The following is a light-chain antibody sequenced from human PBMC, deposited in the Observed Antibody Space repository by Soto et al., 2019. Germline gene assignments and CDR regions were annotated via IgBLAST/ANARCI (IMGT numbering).Light chain of an antibody. J-gene: IGKJ1*01. CDR3: QQYYSYPPA. V-gene: IGKV1-9*01. CDR2: ATS. CDR1: QAVPNN. Sequence: DIHLTQSPSFLSASVGDRVTITCRPSQAVPNNMAWYQQKPGKAPKLLISATSTLQTGVPSRFSGSGSGTDFTLTISCLQSEDFATYYCQQYYSYPPAFGQGTKVDNK.